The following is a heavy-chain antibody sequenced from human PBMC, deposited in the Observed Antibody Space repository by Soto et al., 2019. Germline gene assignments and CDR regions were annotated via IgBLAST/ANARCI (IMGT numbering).Heavy chain of an antibody. V-gene: IGHV4-38-2*02. CDR2: IYHSGST. CDR3: ARENLIAYYFDY. Sequence: SETLSLTCAVSGYSISSGYYWGWIRQPPGKGLGWIGSIYHSGSTYYNPSLKSRVTTSVDTSKNQFSLKLSSVTAADTAVYYCARENLIAYYFDYWGQGTLVTVS. D-gene: IGHD2-21*01. CDR1: GYSISSGYY. J-gene: IGHJ4*02.